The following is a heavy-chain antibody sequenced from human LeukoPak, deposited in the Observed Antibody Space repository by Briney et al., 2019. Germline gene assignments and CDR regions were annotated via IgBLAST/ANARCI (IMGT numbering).Heavy chain of an antibody. CDR1: GGSISPFY. D-gene: IGHD6-13*01. Sequence: SETLSLTCTVSGGSISPFYWSWIRQPPGKGLEWIACISNSGNTNYNPSLKSRVTISVDTSKNQFSLKLSSVTAADTAVYYCARGPLYTTSWSFDYWGQGTLVTVSS. CDR3: ARGPLYTTSWSFDY. V-gene: IGHV4-59*01. CDR2: ISNSGNT. J-gene: IGHJ4*02.